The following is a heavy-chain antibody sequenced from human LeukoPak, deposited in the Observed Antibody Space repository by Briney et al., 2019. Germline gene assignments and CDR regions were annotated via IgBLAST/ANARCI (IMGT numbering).Heavy chain of an antibody. CDR1: GFTFSSYE. CDR3: ARSAGGGDLDY. Sequence: GGSLRLSCAASGFTFSSYEMNWVRQAPGKGLEWVSYISSSGTTIYYADSVKGRFPISRDNAKNSLYLQMNSLRAEDTAVYFCARSAGGGDLDYWGQGTLVTVSS. J-gene: IGHJ4*02. CDR2: ISSSGTTI. D-gene: IGHD4-17*01. V-gene: IGHV3-48*03.